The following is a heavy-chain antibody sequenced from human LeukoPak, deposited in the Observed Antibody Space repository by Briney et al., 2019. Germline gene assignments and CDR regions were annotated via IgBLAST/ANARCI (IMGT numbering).Heavy chain of an antibody. CDR3: ARGPPNWGYDY. Sequence: ASVTVSCKASGYTFTSYDFNWVRQATGQRPEWMGWMSPNSGDTGYVQKFQDRVTMTRNTSISTAYMELSSLRSDDTAVYYCARGPPNWGYDYWGPGTLVTVSS. CDR1: GYTFTSYD. CDR2: MSPNSGDT. D-gene: IGHD7-27*01. J-gene: IGHJ4*02. V-gene: IGHV1-8*01.